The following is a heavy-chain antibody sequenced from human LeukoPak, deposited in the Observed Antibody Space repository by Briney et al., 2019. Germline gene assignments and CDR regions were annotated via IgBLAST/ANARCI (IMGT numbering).Heavy chain of an antibody. CDR3: VRDVSRRMGMDG. CDR1: GFTFNSYT. J-gene: IGHJ6*02. CDR2: IRPDSNI. Sequence: GGSLRLSCLASGFTFNSYTMNWVRQAPGKGLEWVSTIRPDSNISIADSLKDRFTTSTDNPKNSLFLLMKSLRAEDRAVYYCVRDVSRRMGMDGWGQGTTVTVSS. D-gene: IGHD2-15*01. V-gene: IGHV3-21*01.